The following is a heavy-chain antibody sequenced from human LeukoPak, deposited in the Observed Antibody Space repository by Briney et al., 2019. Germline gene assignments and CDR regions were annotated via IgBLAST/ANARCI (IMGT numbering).Heavy chain of an antibody. CDR1: GFTFSSYA. CDR2: ISSSSSYI. Sequence: GGSLRLSCAASGFTFSSYAMSWVRQAPGKGLEWVSSISSSSSYIYYADSVKGRFTISRDNAKNSLYLQMNSLRAEDTAVYYCARAKGSGTLDYWGQGTLVTVSS. J-gene: IGHJ4*02. V-gene: IGHV3-21*01. CDR3: ARAKGSGTLDY. D-gene: IGHD1-26*01.